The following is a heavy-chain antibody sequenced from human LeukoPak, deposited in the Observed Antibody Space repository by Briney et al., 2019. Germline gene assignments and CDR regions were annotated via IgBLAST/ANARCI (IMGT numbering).Heavy chain of an antibody. CDR1: GFTFSSYD. V-gene: IGHV3-48*03. D-gene: IGHD3-22*01. CDR3: ARDAYYYDSQADY. Sequence: PGESLRLSCAASGFTFSSYDMNWVRQAPGKGLEWVSYISSSGSTIYYADSVKGRFTISRDNAKNSLYLQMNSLRAEDTAVYYCARDAYYYDSQADYWGQGTLVTVSS. CDR2: ISSSGSTI. J-gene: IGHJ4*02.